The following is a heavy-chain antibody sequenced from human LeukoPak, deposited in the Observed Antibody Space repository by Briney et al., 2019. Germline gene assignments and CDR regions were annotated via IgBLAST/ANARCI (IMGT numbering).Heavy chain of an antibody. V-gene: IGHV4-31*03. J-gene: IGHJ3*02. CDR1: GGSISSGGYY. CDR3: VRNFDSYNAFDI. D-gene: IGHD3-22*01. Sequence: SQTLSLTCTVSGGSISSGGYYWSWIRQPPGKGLEWIGYIYYNGNTYYNPSLKSRLTISGDTSKNQFSLKLSSVTAADTAVYYCVRNFDSYNAFDIWGQGTMVTVSS. CDR2: IYYNGNT.